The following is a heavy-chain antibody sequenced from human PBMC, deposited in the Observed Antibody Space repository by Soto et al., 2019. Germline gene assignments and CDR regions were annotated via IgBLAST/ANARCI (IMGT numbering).Heavy chain of an antibody. CDR3: TTGFVGYCSSTSCYTDDY. CDR1: GFTFSNAW. D-gene: IGHD2-2*02. V-gene: IGHV3-15*01. CDR2: IKSKTDGGTT. Sequence: GGSLRLSCAASGFTFSNAWMSWVRQAPGKGLEWVGRIKSKTDGGTTDYAAPVKGRFTISRDDSKNTLYLQMNSLKTEDTAVYYCTTGFVGYCSSTSCYTDDYWGQGTLVTVLL. J-gene: IGHJ4*02.